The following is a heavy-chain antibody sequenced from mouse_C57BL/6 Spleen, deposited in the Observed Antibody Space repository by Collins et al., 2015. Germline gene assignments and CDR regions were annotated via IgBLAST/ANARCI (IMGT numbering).Heavy chain of an antibody. V-gene: IGHV7-3*02. CDR2: IRNKANGYTT. CDR1: GFTFTDYY. Sequence: EVKLVESGGGLVQPGGSLRLSCATSGFTFTDYYMSWVRQPPGKALEWLGFIRNKANGYTTEYSASVKGRFTISRDNSQSILYLQMNTLRAEDSATYYCASGYDDLDYWGQGTSVTVSS. D-gene: IGHD2-14*01. CDR3: ASGYDDLDY. J-gene: IGHJ4*01.